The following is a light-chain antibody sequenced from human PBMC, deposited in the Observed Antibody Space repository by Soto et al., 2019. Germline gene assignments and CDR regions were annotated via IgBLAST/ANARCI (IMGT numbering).Light chain of an antibody. Sequence: DIQMTQSTSTLSASVGDRVTITCRASQSISSWLAWYQQKPGKAPKLLIYDASSLESGVPSRFSGSGSGTEFTLTITILQPDDFATYYCQQYNSYPWPFGQGTKV. V-gene: IGKV1-5*01. CDR3: QQYNSYPWP. CDR2: DAS. J-gene: IGKJ1*01. CDR1: QSISSW.